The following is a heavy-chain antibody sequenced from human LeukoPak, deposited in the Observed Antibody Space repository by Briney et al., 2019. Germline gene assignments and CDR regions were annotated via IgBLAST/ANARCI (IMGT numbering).Heavy chain of an antibody. CDR3: ARHLRNNWFDP. J-gene: IGHJ5*02. CDR1: GGSISSYY. Sequence: PSETLSLTCTVSGGSISSYYWSWIRQPPGKGLEWIGYIYYSGSTNYNPSLKSRATISVDTSKNQFSLKLTSVTAADTAVYYCARHLRNNWFDPWGQGTLVTVSS. V-gene: IGHV4-59*08. CDR2: IYYSGST.